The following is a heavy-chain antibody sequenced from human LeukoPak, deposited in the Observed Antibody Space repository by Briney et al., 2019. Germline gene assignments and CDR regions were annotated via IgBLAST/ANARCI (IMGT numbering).Heavy chain of an antibody. CDR2: IIPIFSTA. D-gene: IGHD6-13*01. Sequence: GSSVKVSCKASGGTFSSYAISWVRQAPGQGLEWMGGIIPIFSTANYAQKFQGRVTITTDESTSTAYMELSSLRSEDTAVYYCARDLSSSWYGGYYYYMDVWGKGTTVTVSS. CDR1: GGTFSSYA. V-gene: IGHV1-69*05. J-gene: IGHJ6*03. CDR3: ARDLSSSWYGGYYYYMDV.